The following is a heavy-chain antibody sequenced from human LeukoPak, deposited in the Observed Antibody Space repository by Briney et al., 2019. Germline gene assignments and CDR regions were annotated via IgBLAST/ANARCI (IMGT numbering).Heavy chain of an antibody. CDR1: GFTFSSYE. CDR3: ATDLIHYYASGAKT. D-gene: IGHD3-10*01. V-gene: IGHV3-48*03. CDR2: ISSSGSTI. J-gene: IGHJ5*02. Sequence: GGSLRLSCAASGFTFSSYEMNWVRQAPGKGLEWVSYISSSGSTIYYADSVKGRFTISRDNAKNSLFLQMNSLRAEDTAVYYCATDLIHYYASGAKTWGQGTLVTVSS.